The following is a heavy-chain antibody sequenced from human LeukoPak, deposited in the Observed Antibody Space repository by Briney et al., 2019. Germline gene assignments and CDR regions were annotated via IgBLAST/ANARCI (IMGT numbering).Heavy chain of an antibody. V-gene: IGHV4-30-4*07. CDR1: GGSVSSGGYS. D-gene: IGHD3-10*01. CDR2: IYYSGST. CDR3: ARCITMVRGKGRSFDP. Sequence: SETLSLTCAVSGGSVSSGGYSWSWIRQPPGKGLEWIGYIYYSGSTYYNPSLKSRVTISVDTSKNQFSLKLSSVTAADTAVYYCARCITMVRGKGRSFDPWGQGTLVTVSS. J-gene: IGHJ5*02.